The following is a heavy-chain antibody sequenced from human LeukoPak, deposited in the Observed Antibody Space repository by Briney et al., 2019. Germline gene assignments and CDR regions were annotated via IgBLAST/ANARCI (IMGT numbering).Heavy chain of an antibody. J-gene: IGHJ4*02. V-gene: IGHV4-59*01. CDR3: ARDGYYDNYFDL. Sequence: SETLSLTCTVSGGSISGYYWSWIRQPPGKGLEWIGYIYYTGSTNYNPSLKSRVTISVDTSKKQFSLKLSSVTAADTAVYYCARDGYYDNYFDLWGQGTLVTVSS. D-gene: IGHD3-22*01. CDR2: IYYTGST. CDR1: GGSISGYY.